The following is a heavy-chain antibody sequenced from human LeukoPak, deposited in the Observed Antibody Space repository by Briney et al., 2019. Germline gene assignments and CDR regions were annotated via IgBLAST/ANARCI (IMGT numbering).Heavy chain of an antibody. CDR1: GFTFSSYS. J-gene: IGHJ4*02. V-gene: IGHV3-21*04. Sequence: GGPPRLSCAASGFTFSSYSMNWVRQAPGKGLEGVSYISSRRSYIYYADSVKGRFTISRDNAKNSLYLQMNSLRPEDTAFYYCATDVHMTGNAYYNYFDYWGQGTLVTISS. CDR3: ATDVHMTGNAYYNYFDY. CDR2: ISSRRSYI. D-gene: IGHD3-22*01.